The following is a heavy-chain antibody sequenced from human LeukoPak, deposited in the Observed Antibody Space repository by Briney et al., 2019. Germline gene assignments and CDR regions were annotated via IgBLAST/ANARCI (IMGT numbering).Heavy chain of an antibody. CDR2: ISGSGGST. Sequence: GGFLRLSCAASGFTFSSYWIHWVRQAPGKGLEWVSAISGSGGSTYYADSVKGRFTISRDNSKNTLYLQMNSLRAEDTAVYYCAKDLRITFGGGIYYGGQGTLVTVSS. D-gene: IGHD3-16*01. CDR1: GFTFSSYW. CDR3: AKDLRITFGGGIYY. J-gene: IGHJ4*02. V-gene: IGHV3-23*01.